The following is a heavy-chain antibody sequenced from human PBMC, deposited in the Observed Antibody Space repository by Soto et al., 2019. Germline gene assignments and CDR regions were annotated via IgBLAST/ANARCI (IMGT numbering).Heavy chain of an antibody. CDR3: VRGSRAAAGTPDY. CDR2: IYSGGST. J-gene: IGHJ4*02. V-gene: IGHV3-53*02. D-gene: IGHD6-13*01. Sequence: EVQLVETGGGLIQPGGSLRLSCAASGFTVSSNYMSWVRQAPGKGLEWVSVIYSGGSTYYADSVKGRFTISRDNSKNTLYLQMNSLRAEDTAVYYCVRGSRAAAGTPDYWGQGTLVTVSS. CDR1: GFTVSSNY.